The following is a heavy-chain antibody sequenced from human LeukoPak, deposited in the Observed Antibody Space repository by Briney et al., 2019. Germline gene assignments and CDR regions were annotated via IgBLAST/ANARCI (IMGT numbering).Heavy chain of an antibody. V-gene: IGHV1-69*13. CDR1: GGTFSSYA. Sequence: VASVKVSCKASGGTFSSYAISWVRQAPGQGLEWMGGIIPIFGTANYAQKFQGRVTITADESTSTGYMELSSLRSEDTAVYYCGRDEDITMRIGRLDYWGQGTLVTVSS. J-gene: IGHJ4*02. CDR3: GRDEDITMRIGRLDY. CDR2: IIPIFGTA. D-gene: IGHD3-22*01.